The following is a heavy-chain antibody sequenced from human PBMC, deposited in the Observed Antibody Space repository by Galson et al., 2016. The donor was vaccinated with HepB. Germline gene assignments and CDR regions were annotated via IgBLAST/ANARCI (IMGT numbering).Heavy chain of an antibody. CDR2: IYHTGSA. D-gene: IGHD2-15*01. V-gene: IGHV4-39*07. CDR1: GGSIGSNTSY. CDR3: ARGDCLGGTCYAGSYYSSALDV. Sequence: SETLSLTCTVSGGSIGSNTSYWGWIRQPPGKGLEWIGDIYHTGSAYYKPPLKSRLTISLDVSKAQVSLELRSVTAADSATYYCARGDCLGGTCYAGSYYSSALDVWGPGTSVTVSS. J-gene: IGHJ6*02.